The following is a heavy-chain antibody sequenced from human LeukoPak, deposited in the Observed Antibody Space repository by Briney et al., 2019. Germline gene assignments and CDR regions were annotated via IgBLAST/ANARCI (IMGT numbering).Heavy chain of an antibody. D-gene: IGHD2-2*01. CDR2: IYYSGST. CDR3: ARDAGYCSSSSCGAYFQH. CDR1: GGSISSSSAY. J-gene: IGHJ1*01. Sequence: SETLSLTCTVSGGSISSSSAYWSWIRQHPGKGLEWIGYIYYSGSTYYNPSLKSRVIISVDTSKNQFSLKLSSVTAADTAVYYCARDAGYCSSSSCGAYFQHWGQGTLVTVSS. V-gene: IGHV4-31*03.